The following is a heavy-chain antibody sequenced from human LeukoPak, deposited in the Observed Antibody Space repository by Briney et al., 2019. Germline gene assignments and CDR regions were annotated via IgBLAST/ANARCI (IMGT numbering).Heavy chain of an antibody. V-gene: IGHV4-34*01. Sequence: SETLSLTCAVYGGSFSGYYWGWIRQPPGKGLEWIGSIYYSGSTYYNPSLKSRVAISVDTSKNQFSLKLSSVTAADTAVYYCARDWTYCSSTSCFRGRHYYFDYWDQGTLVTVSS. CDR1: GGSFSGYY. CDR2: IYYSGST. J-gene: IGHJ4*02. D-gene: IGHD2-2*01. CDR3: ARDWTYCSSTSCFRGRHYYFDY.